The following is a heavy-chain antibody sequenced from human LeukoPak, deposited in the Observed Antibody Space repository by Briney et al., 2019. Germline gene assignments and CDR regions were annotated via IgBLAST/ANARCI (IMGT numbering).Heavy chain of an antibody. CDR2: INHSGST. CDR3: ARYYYGSGSYYEPFDY. D-gene: IGHD3-10*01. V-gene: IGHV4-34*01. CDR1: GGSFSGYY. J-gene: IGHJ4*02. Sequence: PSETLSLTCAVYGGSFSGYYWSWIRQPPGKGLEWIGEINHSGSTNYNPSLKSRVTISVDTSKNQLSLKLSSVTAADTAVYYCARYYYGSGSYYEPFDYWGQGTLVTVSS.